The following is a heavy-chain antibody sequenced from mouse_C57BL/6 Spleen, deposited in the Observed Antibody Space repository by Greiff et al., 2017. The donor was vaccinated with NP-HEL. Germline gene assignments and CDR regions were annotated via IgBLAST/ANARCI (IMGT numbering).Heavy chain of an antibody. CDR1: GYTFTSYW. CDR2: IYPGSGST. J-gene: IGHJ2*01. D-gene: IGHD1-1*01. Sequence: QVQLQQPGAELVKPGASVKMSCKASGYTFTSYWITWVKQRPGQGLEWIGDIYPGSGSTNNNEKFKSKATLTVDTSSSTAYMQLSSLTSEDSAVYYCARPITTVVATDYWGQGTTLTVSS. CDR3: ARPITTVVATDY. V-gene: IGHV1-55*01.